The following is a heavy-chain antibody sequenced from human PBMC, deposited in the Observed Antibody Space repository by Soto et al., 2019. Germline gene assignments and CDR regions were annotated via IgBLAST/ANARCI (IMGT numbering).Heavy chain of an antibody. D-gene: IGHD3-22*01. CDR2: IHYTGTT. J-gene: IGHJ3*01. CDR1: GGSISSAGYY. V-gene: IGHV4-31*11. Sequence: SETLSLTCAVSGGSISSAGYYWSWFRQHPGRGLEWIGYIHYTGTTYYNPSLKSRITISVDTSRNQFSLELSSVTAADTAVYYCARDYDSTGSTNDAFDGWGQGTMVTVSS. CDR3: ARDYDSTGSTNDAFDG.